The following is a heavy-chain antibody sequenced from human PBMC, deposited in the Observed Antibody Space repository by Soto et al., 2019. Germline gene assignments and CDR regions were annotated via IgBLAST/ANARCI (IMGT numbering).Heavy chain of an antibody. CDR3: ARGPTYYYYGMDV. J-gene: IGHJ6*02. Sequence: SVKVSCKASGGTFSGHSITWVRQAPGQGLEWMGGIIPIFDTPKYAQKFRGRVTMNADESTSTAYMELSSLRSDDTAVYYCARGPTYYYYGMDVWGQGTTVTVSS. CDR2: IIPIFDTP. V-gene: IGHV1-69*13. CDR1: GGTFSGHS.